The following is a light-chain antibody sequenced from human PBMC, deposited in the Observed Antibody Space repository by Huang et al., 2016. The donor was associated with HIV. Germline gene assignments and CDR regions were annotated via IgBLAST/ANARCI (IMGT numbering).Light chain of an antibody. CDR1: HRISSW. CDR2: KAS. J-gene: IGKJ1*01. CDR3: QQQWT. V-gene: IGKV1-5*03. Sequence: DIQMTQSPSTLSAFVGDRVTITCRTSHRISSWLAWYQQKPGKAPNLLISKASNLESGVPSRFSGNGSETEFTLTISGLQPDDLATYYCQQQWTFGQGTKVEI.